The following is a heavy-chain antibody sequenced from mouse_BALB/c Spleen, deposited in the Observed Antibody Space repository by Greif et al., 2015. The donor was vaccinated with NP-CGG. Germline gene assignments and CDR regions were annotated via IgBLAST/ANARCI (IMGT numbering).Heavy chain of an antibody. CDR3: ARYDYDFDY. J-gene: IGHJ2*01. CDR2: INPSNGRT. V-gene: IGHV1S81*02. Sequence: QVQLQQSGAELVKPGASVKLSCKASGYTFTSYWMHWVKQRPGQGLEWIGEINPSNGRTNYNEKFKSKATLTVDKSSSTAYMQLSSLTSEDSAVYYCARYDYDFDYWGQGTTLTVSS. CDR1: GYTFTSYW. D-gene: IGHD2-4*01.